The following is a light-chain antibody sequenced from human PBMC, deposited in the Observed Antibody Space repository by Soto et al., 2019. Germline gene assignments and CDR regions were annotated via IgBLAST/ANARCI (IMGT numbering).Light chain of an antibody. CDR1: QSVSIY. Sequence: EIVLTQSPATLSLSPGERATLSCRASQSVSIYLAWYQQKPGQTPRLLIYDTSNRATGIPARFSGSGSGTDFTLTISSLEPEDFAVYYCQQRSNWPRYTFGQGTKLEIK. J-gene: IGKJ2*01. CDR2: DTS. V-gene: IGKV3-11*01. CDR3: QQRSNWPRYT.